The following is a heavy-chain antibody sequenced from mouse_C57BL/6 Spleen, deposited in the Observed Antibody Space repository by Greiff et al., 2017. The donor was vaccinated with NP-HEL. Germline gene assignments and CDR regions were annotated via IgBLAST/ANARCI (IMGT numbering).Heavy chain of an antibody. V-gene: IGHV1-82*01. CDR3: ASEGDYYGSGYFDV. Sequence: VKLMESGPELVKPGASVKISCKASGYAFSSSWMNWVKQRPGKGLEWIGRIYPGDGDTNYNGKFKGKATLTADKSSSTAYMQLSSLTSEDSAVYFCASEGDYYGSGYFDVWGTGTTVTVSS. D-gene: IGHD1-1*01. CDR1: GYAFSSSW. CDR2: IYPGDGDT. J-gene: IGHJ1*03.